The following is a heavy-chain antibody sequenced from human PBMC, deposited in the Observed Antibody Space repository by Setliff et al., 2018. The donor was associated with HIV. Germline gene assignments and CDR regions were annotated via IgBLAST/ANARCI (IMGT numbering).Heavy chain of an antibody. V-gene: IGHV3-7*01. Sequence: GGSLRLSCEASGFTFSDFWMHWVRQAPGKGLEWVASISPDGSRNYCVGSVKGRFTISRDNAKNSLYLQMNSLRAEDTAVYYCARGVVVAAHNWFDPWGQGTLVTVSS. J-gene: IGHJ5*02. CDR3: ARGVVVAAHNWFDP. CDR2: ISPDGSRN. CDR1: GFTFSDFW. D-gene: IGHD2-15*01.